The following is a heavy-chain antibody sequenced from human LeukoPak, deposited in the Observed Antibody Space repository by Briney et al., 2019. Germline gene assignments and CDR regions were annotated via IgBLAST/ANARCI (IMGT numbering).Heavy chain of an antibody. Sequence: PSGTLSLTCTVSGDSISRYYWSWIRQPPGRGLEWIGYIYHSGSTYYNPSLKSRVTISVDRSKNQFSLKLSSVTAADTAVYYCARGYYYDSSGCFFDYWGQGTLVTVSS. V-gene: IGHV4-59*12. CDR3: ARGYYYDSSGCFFDY. D-gene: IGHD3-22*01. CDR1: GDSISRYY. J-gene: IGHJ4*02. CDR2: IYHSGST.